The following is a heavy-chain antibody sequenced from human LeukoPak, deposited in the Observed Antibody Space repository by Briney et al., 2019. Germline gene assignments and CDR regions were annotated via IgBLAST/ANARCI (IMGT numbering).Heavy chain of an antibody. CDR1: GYTFTNYG. D-gene: IGHD4-17*01. CDR3: ARGKDGDYYYFDY. CDR2: ISAYNGYT. Sequence: ASVKVSCKTSGYTFTNYGVSWVRQAPGQGLEWMGWISAYNGYTNYAQKLQVRVTMTTDTSTSTAYMELRSLRSDDTAVYYCARGKDGDYYYFDYWGQGTLVTVSS. J-gene: IGHJ4*02. V-gene: IGHV1-18*01.